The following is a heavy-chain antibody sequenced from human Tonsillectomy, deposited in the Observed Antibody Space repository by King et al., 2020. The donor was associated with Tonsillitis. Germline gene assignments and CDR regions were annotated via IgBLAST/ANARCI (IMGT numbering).Heavy chain of an antibody. CDR2: IYHSGST. CDR3: ARXGIGRDILTGYYKNPPAWFDP. V-gene: IGHV4-30-2*01. D-gene: IGHD3-9*01. CDR1: GGSISSGGYS. J-gene: IGHJ5*02. Sequence: LQLQESGSGLVKPSQTLSLTCAVSGGSISSGGYSWSWIRQPPGKGLEWIGYIYHSGSTYYNPSLKSRVTISVDRSKNQFSLKLSSVTAADTAVYYCARXGIGRDILTGYYKNPPAWFDPWGQGTLVTVS.